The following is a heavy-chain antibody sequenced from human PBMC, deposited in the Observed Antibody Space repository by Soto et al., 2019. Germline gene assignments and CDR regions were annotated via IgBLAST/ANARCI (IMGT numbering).Heavy chain of an antibody. D-gene: IGHD3-22*01. Sequence: SXRVSCPASGGTFSSYAISWVREAPGQGLEWMGGIIPIFGTANYAHKFQGRVTITADESTSTAYMELSSLRSEDTAVYYCARAGDYYDSSGYYPGAFDIWGQGTMVTVSS. J-gene: IGHJ3*02. CDR2: IIPIFGTA. CDR1: GGTFSSYA. V-gene: IGHV1-69*01. CDR3: ARAGDYYDSSGYYPGAFDI.